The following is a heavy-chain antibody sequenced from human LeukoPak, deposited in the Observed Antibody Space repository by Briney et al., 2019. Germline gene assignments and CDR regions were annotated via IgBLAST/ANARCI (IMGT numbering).Heavy chain of an antibody. J-gene: IGHJ4*02. CDR2: ISAYNGNT. CDR3: ARDLSVRGDYGDYDY. D-gene: IGHD4-17*01. Sequence: ASVTVSCKASGYPFKTYGISWVRQAPGQGVEWMGWISAYNGNTNYAQNLQGRVTMTTDTSTSTAYMELRSLRSDDTAVYYCARDLSVRGDYGDYDYWGQGTLVTVSS. CDR1: GYPFKTYG. V-gene: IGHV1-18*01.